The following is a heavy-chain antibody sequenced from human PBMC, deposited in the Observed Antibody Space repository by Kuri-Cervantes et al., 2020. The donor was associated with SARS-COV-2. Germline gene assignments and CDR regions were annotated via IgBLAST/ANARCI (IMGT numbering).Heavy chain of an antibody. CDR2: ISWNSGSI. Sequence: GGSLRLSCAASGFTFDDYAMHWVRQAPGKGLEWVSGISWNSGSIGYADSVKGRFTISRDNAKNSLYLQMNGLRAEDTAVYYCARDRRGGWLQLLGGDYWGQGTLVTVSS. D-gene: IGHD5-24*01. J-gene: IGHJ4*02. V-gene: IGHV3-9*01. CDR1: GFTFDDYA. CDR3: ARDRRGGWLQLLGGDY.